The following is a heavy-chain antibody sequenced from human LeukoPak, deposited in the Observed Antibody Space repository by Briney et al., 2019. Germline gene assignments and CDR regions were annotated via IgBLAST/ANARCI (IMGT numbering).Heavy chain of an antibody. CDR3: ARGGMVRGVIPSYYYYMDV. Sequence: SETLSLTCTVSGGSISSYYWSWIRQPPGKGLEWIGYIYYSGSTNYNPSLKSRVTISVDTSKNQFSLKLSSVTAADTAVYYCARGGMVRGVIPSYYYYMDVWGKGTTVTVSS. D-gene: IGHD3-10*01. CDR1: GGSISSYY. J-gene: IGHJ6*03. V-gene: IGHV4-59*01. CDR2: IYYSGST.